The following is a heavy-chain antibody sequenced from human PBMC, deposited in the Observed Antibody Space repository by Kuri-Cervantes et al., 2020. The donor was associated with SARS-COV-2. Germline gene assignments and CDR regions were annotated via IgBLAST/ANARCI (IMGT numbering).Heavy chain of an antibody. J-gene: IGHJ5*02. CDR3: ARQLDWNDVGWFDP. Sequence: SQTLSLTCAVYGGSYSGYYWSWIRQPPGKGLEWIGEINHSGSTNYNPSLKSRVTISVDTSKNQFSLKLSSVTAADTAVYYCARQLDWNDVGWFDPWGQGTLVTVSS. D-gene: IGHD1-1*01. CDR2: INHSGST. CDR1: GGSYSGYY. V-gene: IGHV4-34*01.